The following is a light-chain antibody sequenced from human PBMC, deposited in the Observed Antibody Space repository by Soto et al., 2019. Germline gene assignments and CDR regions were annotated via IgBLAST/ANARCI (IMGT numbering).Light chain of an antibody. Sequence: SYELTQPPSVSVAPGQTARITCGESNIGSKSVHWYQQKPGQAPVLVVSHDSDRPSGIPERFSGSNSGNTATLTISGLQAEDEADYYCISYIPSTTTHWVFGGGTKVTVL. J-gene: IGLJ3*02. CDR2: HDS. V-gene: IGLV3-21*02. CDR3: ISYIPSTTTHWV. CDR1: NIGSKS.